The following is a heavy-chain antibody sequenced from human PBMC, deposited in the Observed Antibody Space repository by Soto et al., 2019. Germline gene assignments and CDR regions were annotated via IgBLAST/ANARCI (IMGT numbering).Heavy chain of an antibody. CDR3: AKGPSSGWYYIDY. CDR2: ISYDGSNK. J-gene: IGHJ4*02. Sequence: QVQLVESGGGVVQPGRSLRLSCAASGFTFSSYGMHWVRQAPGKGLEWVAVISYDGSNKYYADSVKGRFTISRDNSKNTLYRQMNSLRAEDTAVYYCAKGPSSGWYYIDYWGQGTLVTVSS. CDR1: GFTFSSYG. D-gene: IGHD6-19*01. V-gene: IGHV3-30*18.